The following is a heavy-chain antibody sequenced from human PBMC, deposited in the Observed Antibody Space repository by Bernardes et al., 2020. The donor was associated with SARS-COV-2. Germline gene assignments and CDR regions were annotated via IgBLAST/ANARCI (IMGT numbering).Heavy chain of an antibody. CDR2: ISQSGST. J-gene: IGHJ6*02. V-gene: IGHV4-34*01. D-gene: IGHD3-3*01. CDR1: GGSFSGYY. Sequence: ETLSLTCGVYGGSFSGYYWSWIRRPPGKGLEWIGEISQSGSTNYNPSLKSRVTISADTSKKQFSLKLSSVTAADTAVYYCARGQGTIFGVVINNYYYHNGMDVWGQGTTVTVSS. CDR3: ARGQGTIFGVVINNYYYHNGMDV.